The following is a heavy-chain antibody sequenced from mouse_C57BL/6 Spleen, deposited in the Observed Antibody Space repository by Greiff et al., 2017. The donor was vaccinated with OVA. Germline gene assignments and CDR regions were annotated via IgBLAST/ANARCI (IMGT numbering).Heavy chain of an antibody. CDR3: ARALRYFDV. V-gene: IGHV3-6*01. CDR1: GYSITSGYY. Sequence: EVQLQQSGPGLVKPSQSLSLTCSVTGYSITSGYYWNWIRQFPGNKLEWMGYISYDGSNNYNPSLKNRISITRDTSKNQFFLKLNSVTTEDTATYYCARALRYFDVWGTGTTVTVSS. D-gene: IGHD2-10*01. CDR2: ISYDGSN. J-gene: IGHJ1*03.